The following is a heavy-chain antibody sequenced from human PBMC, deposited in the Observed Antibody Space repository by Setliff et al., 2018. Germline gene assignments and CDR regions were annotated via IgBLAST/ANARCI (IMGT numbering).Heavy chain of an antibody. J-gene: IGHJ5*02. CDR2: INQGGGAQ. V-gene: IGHV3-7*01. D-gene: IGHD3-3*01. CDR1: GLSYPNDW. CDR3: ARDVFDFRTGQADP. Sequence: PGGSLRLSCTASGLSYPNDWVSWVRQAPGKGLEWVANINQGGGAQFYVDSVKGRFTISRDNAKNSLYLQMSSLRAEDTAVYYCARDVFDFRTGQADPWGQGTLVTVSS.